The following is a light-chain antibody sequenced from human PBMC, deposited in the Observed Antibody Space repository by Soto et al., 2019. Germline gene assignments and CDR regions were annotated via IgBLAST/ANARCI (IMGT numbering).Light chain of an antibody. CDR2: DAS. CDR3: QQRSDWSSVT. V-gene: IGKV3-11*01. CDR1: QSVSSN. J-gene: IGKJ4*01. Sequence: EILMTQSPATLSVSPGERATLPCRASQSVSSNLARYQQKPGQAPRLLIFDASNRATGIPARFSGSGSGTDFTLTISSLEPEDFAVYYCQQRSDWSSVTFGGGTKVDIK.